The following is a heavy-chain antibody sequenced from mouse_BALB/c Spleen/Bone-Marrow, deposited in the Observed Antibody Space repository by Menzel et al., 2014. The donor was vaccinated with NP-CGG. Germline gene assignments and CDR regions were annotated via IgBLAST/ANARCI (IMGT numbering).Heavy chain of an antibody. J-gene: IGHJ2*01. CDR3: ARWPYY. Sequence: QVQLQQSGPELVKPGASVRISCKASGYTFTSYYIHWVKQRPGQGLEWIGWIYPGNVNTKYNEKFKGKATLTADKSSSTAYMQLSTLTSEDSSVYFCARWPYYWGQGTTLTVSS. CDR2: IYPGNVNT. V-gene: IGHV1S56*01. CDR1: GYTFTSYY.